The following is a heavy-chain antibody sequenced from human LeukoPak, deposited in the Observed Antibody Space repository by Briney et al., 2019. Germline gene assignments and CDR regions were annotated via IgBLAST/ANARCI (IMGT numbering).Heavy chain of an antibody. V-gene: IGHV4-34*01. Sequence: SETLSLTCAVYGGSFSGYYWSWIRQPPGKGLEWIGEINHSGSTNYNPSLKSRVTISVDTSMNQFSLKLSSVTAADTAVYYCARLNSSGWKPSYYYYGMDVWGQGTTVTVSS. CDR1: GGSFSGYY. CDR3: ARLNSSGWKPSYYYYGMDV. D-gene: IGHD6-19*01. J-gene: IGHJ6*02. CDR2: INHSGST.